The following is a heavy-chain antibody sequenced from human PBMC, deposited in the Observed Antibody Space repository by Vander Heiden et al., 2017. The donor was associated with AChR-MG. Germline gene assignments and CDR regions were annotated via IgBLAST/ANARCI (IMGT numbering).Heavy chain of an antibody. J-gene: IGHJ4*02. D-gene: IGHD6-19*01. CDR3: ARGRRGSGFDY. CDR2: IGTAGDT. Sequence: EVQLVESGGGLVQPGGSLRLSCAASGFTFSSYDMHWVRQATGKGLEWVSAIGTAGDTYYPGSVKGRFTISRENAKNSLYLQMNSLRAGDTAVYYCARGRRGSGFDYWGQGTLVTVSS. CDR1: GFTFSSYD. V-gene: IGHV3-13*01.